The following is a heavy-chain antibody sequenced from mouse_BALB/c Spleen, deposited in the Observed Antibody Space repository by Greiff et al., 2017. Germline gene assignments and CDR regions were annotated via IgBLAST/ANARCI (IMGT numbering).Heavy chain of an antibody. CDR2: IAPGSGST. CDR3: ARSDY. CDR1: GYSFTSYW. J-gene: IGHJ2*01. V-gene: IGHV1S41*01. Sequence: LVRPGASVKLSCKASGYSFTSYWINWIKQRPGQGLEWIGRIAPGSGSTYYNEMFKGKATLTVDTSSSTAYIQLSSLSSEDSAVYFCARSDYWGQGTTLTVSS.